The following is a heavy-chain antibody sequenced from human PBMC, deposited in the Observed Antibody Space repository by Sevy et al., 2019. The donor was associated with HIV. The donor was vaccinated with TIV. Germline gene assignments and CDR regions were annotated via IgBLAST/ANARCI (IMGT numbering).Heavy chain of an antibody. V-gene: IGHV3-23*01. CDR1: GFTFSTYT. CDR3: ERVLGQRYFDL. J-gene: IGHJ2*01. CDR2: ISGDGGRT. Sequence: GGSLRLSCAASGFTFSTYTMSWVRQAPGKGLEWVSAISGDGGRTYYTDSIRGRFTISRDNSKNSLYLQMNSLRAEDTAVYYCERVLGQRYFDLWGRGTLVTVSS. D-gene: IGHD2-8*02.